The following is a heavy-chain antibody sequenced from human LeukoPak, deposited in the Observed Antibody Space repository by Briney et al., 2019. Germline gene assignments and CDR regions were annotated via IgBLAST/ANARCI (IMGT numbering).Heavy chain of an antibody. J-gene: IGHJ6*02. D-gene: IGHD3-22*01. V-gene: IGHV1-8*01. CDR1: GYTFTSYD. Sequence: GASVKVSCKASGYTFTSYDINWVRQATGQGLEWMGWMNPNSGNTGYAQKFQGRVTMTRNTSISTAYMELSRLRSDDTAVYYCARSYYDSSGYDYYGMDVWGQGTTVTVSS. CDR2: MNPNSGNT. CDR3: ARSYYDSSGYDYYGMDV.